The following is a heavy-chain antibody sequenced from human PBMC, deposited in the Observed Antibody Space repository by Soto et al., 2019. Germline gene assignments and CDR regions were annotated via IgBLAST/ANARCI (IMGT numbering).Heavy chain of an antibody. D-gene: IGHD5-18*01. Sequence: GEYLTISCTRAGHSFARYWITWVRQKPGKGLEWMGRIDPSDSQTYYSPSFRGHVTISATKSITTVFLQWSSLRASDTAMYYCARQIYDADTGPNFQYYFDSWGQGTPVTVSS. CDR3: ARQIYDADTGPNFQYYFDS. J-gene: IGHJ4*02. CDR1: GHSFARYW. CDR2: IDPSDSQT. V-gene: IGHV5-10-1*01.